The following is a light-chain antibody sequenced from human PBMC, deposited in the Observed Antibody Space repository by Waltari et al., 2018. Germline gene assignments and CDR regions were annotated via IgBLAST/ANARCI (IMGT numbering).Light chain of an antibody. J-gene: IGLJ3*02. V-gene: IGLV1-44*01. CDR1: ASNIGGNL. CDR2: RSD. CDR3: ASWDDSLNGHWV. Sequence: QSVLTQPPSASGTPGQRVTISCSGSASNIGGNLVNWYQQLPGKAPKLLLYRSDQRSAGCPDRFAASKTGTAASLAISGLQAEDEADYFCASWDDSLNGHWVFGGGTKVTVL.